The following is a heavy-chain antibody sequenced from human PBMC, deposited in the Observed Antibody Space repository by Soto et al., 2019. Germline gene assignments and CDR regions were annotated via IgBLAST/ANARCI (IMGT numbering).Heavy chain of an antibody. J-gene: IGHJ5*02. Sequence: QVQLQESGPGLVKPSQTLSLTCTVSGGSISSNTNYWSWIRQPPGEGLEWIGFISYSGTTSSSPSLKSRVAISLDTSKNQFSLSLSSVTATDTAVYYCASGRGYSYGLDPWGQGTLVTVSS. CDR1: GGSISSNTNY. CDR3: ASGRGYSYGLDP. CDR2: ISYSGTT. V-gene: IGHV4-30-4*01. D-gene: IGHD5-18*01.